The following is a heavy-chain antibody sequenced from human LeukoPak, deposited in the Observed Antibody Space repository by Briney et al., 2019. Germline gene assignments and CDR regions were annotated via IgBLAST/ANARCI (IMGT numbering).Heavy chain of an antibody. V-gene: IGHV1-24*01. J-gene: IGHJ3*02. CDR3: ATHSICGVVTYAFHM. D-gene: IGHD3-3*01. CDR2: FDREDGGS. Sequence: ASVKVSCKVSGYSGIVLDIDWVRQAPGEGIGWKGGFDREDGGSIYARKCQGRVTMTEDTSTDTAYMELRSLESEDTAVYYCATHSICGVVTYAFHMWGRGTLVTVSS. CDR1: GYSGIVLD.